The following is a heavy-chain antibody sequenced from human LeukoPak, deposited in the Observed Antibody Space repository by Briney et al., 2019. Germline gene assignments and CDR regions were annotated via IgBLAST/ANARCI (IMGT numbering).Heavy chain of an antibody. V-gene: IGHV4-34*01. CDR2: INHSGST. CDR1: GGSFSGYY. J-gene: IGHJ6*02. Sequence: PSETLSLTCAVYGGSFSGYYWSWIRQPPGKGLEWIGEINHSGSTNYNPSLKSRVTISVDTSKNQFSLKLSSVTAADTAVYYCARVPAADRYYYYGMDVWGQGTTVTVSS. D-gene: IGHD2-2*01. CDR3: ARVPAADRYYYYGMDV.